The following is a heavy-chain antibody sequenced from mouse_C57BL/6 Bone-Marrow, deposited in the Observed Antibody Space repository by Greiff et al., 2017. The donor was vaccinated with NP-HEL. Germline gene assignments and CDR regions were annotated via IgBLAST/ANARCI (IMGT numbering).Heavy chain of an antibody. CDR3: ARSEFITTVVASLYY. Sequence: QVQLQQPGAELVKPGASVKMSCKASGYTFTSYWITWVKQRPGQGLEWIGDIYPGSGSTNYNEKFKSKATLTVDTSSSTAYMQLSSLTSEDSAVYYCARSEFITTVVASLYYWGQGTTLTVSS. CDR1: GYTFTSYW. J-gene: IGHJ2*01. D-gene: IGHD1-1*01. V-gene: IGHV1-55*01. CDR2: IYPGSGST.